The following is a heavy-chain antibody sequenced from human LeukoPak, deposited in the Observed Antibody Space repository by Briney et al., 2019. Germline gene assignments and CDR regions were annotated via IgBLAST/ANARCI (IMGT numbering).Heavy chain of an antibody. J-gene: IGHJ4*02. D-gene: IGHD2-21*02. Sequence: ASVKVSCKASVYTFTSYDINWVRQATGQGLEWMGWMNPNSGNTGYAQKFQGRVTMTRNTSISTAYMELSSLRSEDTAVYYCARSDAAYCGGDCYSESDYWGQGTLVTVSS. CDR2: MNPNSGNT. CDR1: VYTFTSYD. CDR3: ARSDAAYCGGDCYSESDY. V-gene: IGHV1-8*01.